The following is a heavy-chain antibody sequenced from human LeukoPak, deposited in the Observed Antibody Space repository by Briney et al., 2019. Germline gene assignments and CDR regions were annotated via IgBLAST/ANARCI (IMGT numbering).Heavy chain of an antibody. CDR2: IYYSGST. D-gene: IGHD3-16*01. CDR3: ARHHSPLFAPRDPITFGGVPFDI. J-gene: IGHJ3*02. CDR1: GGSISSGGYY. V-gene: IGHV4-61*08. Sequence: PSQTLSLTCTVSGGSISSGGYYWSWIRQPPGKGLEWIGYIYYSGSTNYNPSLKSRVTISVDTSKNQFSLKLSSVTAADTAVYYCARHHSPLFAPRDPITFGGVPFDIWGQGTMVTVSS.